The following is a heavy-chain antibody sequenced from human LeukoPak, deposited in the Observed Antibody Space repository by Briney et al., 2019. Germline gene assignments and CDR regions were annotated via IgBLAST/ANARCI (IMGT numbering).Heavy chain of an antibody. D-gene: IGHD5-12*01. CDR2: IYSSGST. CDR3: ARGNSGYDYAFDI. V-gene: IGHV4-59*01. CDR1: GGSISSYH. J-gene: IGHJ3*02. Sequence: SETLSLTCTVSGGSISSYHWSWIRQPPGKGLQWIGFIYSSGSTNYNPSLKSRVTISLDTSKNQFSLKVSSVTSADTAVYYCARGNSGYDYAFDIWGQGTMVTVSS.